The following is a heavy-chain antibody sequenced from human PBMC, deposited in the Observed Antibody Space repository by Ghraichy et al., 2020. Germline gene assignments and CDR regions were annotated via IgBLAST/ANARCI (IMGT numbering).Heavy chain of an antibody. CDR3: ARGPPSYSSSRRMDV. CDR1: GGSFSGYY. Sequence: SETLSLTCAVYGGSFSGYYWSWIRQPPGKGLEWIGEINHSGSTNYNPSLKSRVTISVDTSKNQFSLKLSSVTAADTAVYYCARGPPSYSSSRRMDVWGQGTTVTVSS. J-gene: IGHJ6*02. D-gene: IGHD6-13*01. CDR2: INHSGST. V-gene: IGHV4-34*01.